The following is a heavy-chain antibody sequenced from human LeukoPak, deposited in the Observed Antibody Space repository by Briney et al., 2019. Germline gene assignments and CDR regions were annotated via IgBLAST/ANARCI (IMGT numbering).Heavy chain of an antibody. Sequence: ASVKVSCKASGYTFTGYYMHWLRQAPRQGLEWMGRINPNSGGTDYAQKFQGRVTMTRDTSISTAYMELSRLRSDDTAVYYCARDRRSGFDIWGQGTMVTVSS. CDR2: INPNSGGT. CDR3: ARDRRSGFDI. D-gene: IGHD6-25*01. J-gene: IGHJ3*02. CDR1: GYTFTGYY. V-gene: IGHV1-2*06.